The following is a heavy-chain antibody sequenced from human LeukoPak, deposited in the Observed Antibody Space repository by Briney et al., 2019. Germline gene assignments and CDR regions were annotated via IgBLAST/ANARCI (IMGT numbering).Heavy chain of an antibody. CDR3: ARDRGLLDGFDI. Sequence: SETLSLTCTVSGGSISSSSYYWGWIRQPPGKGLEWIGSIYYSGSTNYNPSLKSRVTISADTSKNQLSLKLSSMTAADTAVYYCARDRGLLDGFDIWGQGTMVTVFS. J-gene: IGHJ3*02. CDR2: IYYSGST. V-gene: IGHV4-39*07. CDR1: GGSISSSSYY. D-gene: IGHD3-10*01.